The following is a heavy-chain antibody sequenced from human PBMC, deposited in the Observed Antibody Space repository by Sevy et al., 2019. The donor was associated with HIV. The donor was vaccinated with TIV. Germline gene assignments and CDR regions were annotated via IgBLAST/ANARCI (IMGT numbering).Heavy chain of an antibody. V-gene: IGHV3-9*01. CDR1: GFTFDDYA. J-gene: IGHJ6*02. CDR3: AKDKGYCTNGVCYTSYYYYGMDV. D-gene: IGHD2-8*01. CDR2: ISWNSGSI. Sequence: GGSLRLSCAASGFTFDDYAMHWVRQAPGKGLEWVSGISWNSGSIGYAGSLKGRFTISRDNAKNSLFLQMNSLRAEDTALYYCAKDKGYCTNGVCYTSYYYYGMDVWGQGTTVTVSS.